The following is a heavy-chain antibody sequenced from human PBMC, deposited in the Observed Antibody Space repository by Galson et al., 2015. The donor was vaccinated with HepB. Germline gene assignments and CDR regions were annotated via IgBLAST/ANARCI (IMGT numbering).Heavy chain of an antibody. D-gene: IGHD6-19*01. CDR2: IKQDGSEK. V-gene: IGHV3-7*03. CDR1: GFTFSNYW. CDR3: ATSGIVVAEGIYFDY. Sequence: SLRLSCAASGFTFSNYWVNWVRQAPGKGLEWVANIKQDGSEKYYVDSVKGRFTISRDNAKNSLYLQMNSLRAEDTAVYYCATSGIVVAEGIYFDYWGQGTLVTVSS. J-gene: IGHJ4*02.